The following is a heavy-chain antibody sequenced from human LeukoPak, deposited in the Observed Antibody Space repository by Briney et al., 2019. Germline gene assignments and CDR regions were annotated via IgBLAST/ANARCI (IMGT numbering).Heavy chain of an antibody. CDR2: INPNSGGT. CDR1: GGTFSSYA. Sequence: GPVKVSCKASGGTFSSYAISWVRQAPGQGLEWMGRINPNSGGTNYAQKFQGRVTMTRDTSISTAYMELSRLRSDDTAVYYCARVIVGDFDYWGQGTLVTVSS. J-gene: IGHJ4*02. D-gene: IGHD1-26*01. CDR3: ARVIVGDFDY. V-gene: IGHV1-2*06.